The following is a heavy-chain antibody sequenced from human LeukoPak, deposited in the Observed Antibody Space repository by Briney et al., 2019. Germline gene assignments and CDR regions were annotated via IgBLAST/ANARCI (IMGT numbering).Heavy chain of an antibody. CDR3: ARVGTLIVVDFDY. J-gene: IGHJ4*02. CDR2: MNPNSGGT. Sequence: ASVKVSCKASGYTFTSYDINWVRQATGQGLEWMGWMNPNSGGTDYAQKFQGRVTMTRDTSISTAYMELSRLRSDDTAVYYCARVGTLIVVDFDYWGQGTLVTVSS. D-gene: IGHD3-22*01. V-gene: IGHV1-2*02. CDR1: GYTFTSYD.